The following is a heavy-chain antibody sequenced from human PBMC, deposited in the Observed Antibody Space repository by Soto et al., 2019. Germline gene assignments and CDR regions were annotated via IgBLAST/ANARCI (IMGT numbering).Heavy chain of an antibody. CDR1: GFSFNDYA. V-gene: IGHV3-30*03. D-gene: IGHD3-22*01. Sequence: GGSLRLSCATSGFSFNDYAMYWVRQAPGQGLEWVAIISSDGHHQFYLDNLRGRFTVSRDNSKNTPYLQMNSLRPEDTAVYYCSRGTYYPQSSGLHADYWGPGTVVTVSS. CDR3: SRGTYYPQSSGLHADY. J-gene: IGHJ4*02. CDR2: ISSDGHHQ.